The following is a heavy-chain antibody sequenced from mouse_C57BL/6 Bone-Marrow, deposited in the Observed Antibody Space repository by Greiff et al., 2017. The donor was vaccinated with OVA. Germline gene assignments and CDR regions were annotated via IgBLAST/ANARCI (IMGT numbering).Heavy chain of an antibody. CDR2: IDPETGGT. V-gene: IGHV1-15*01. CDR1: GYTFTDYE. J-gene: IGHJ4*01. D-gene: IGHD2-2*01. CDR3: TIIWLRRRFYAMDY. Sequence: VKLMESGAELVRPGASVTLSCKASGYTFTDYEMHWVKQTPVHGLEWIGAIDPETGGTAYNQKFKGKAILTADKSSSTAYMELRSLTSEDSAVYYFTIIWLRRRFYAMDYWGQGTSVTVSS.